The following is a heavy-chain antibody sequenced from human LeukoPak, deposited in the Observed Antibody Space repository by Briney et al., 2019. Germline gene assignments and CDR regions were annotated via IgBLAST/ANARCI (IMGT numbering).Heavy chain of an antibody. CDR3: ARGVTTAAGEGHFDY. Sequence: SQTLSLTCTVSGGSISSGGYYWSWIRQHPGKGLEWIGYIYYSGSTYYNPSLKSRVTISVDTSKNQFSLKLSSVTAADTAVYYCARGVTTAAGEGHFDYWGQGTLVTVSS. D-gene: IGHD6-13*01. J-gene: IGHJ4*02. V-gene: IGHV4-31*03. CDR1: GGSISSGGYY. CDR2: IYYSGST.